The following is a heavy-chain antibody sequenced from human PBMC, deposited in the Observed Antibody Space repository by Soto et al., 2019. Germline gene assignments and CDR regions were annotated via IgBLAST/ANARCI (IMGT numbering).Heavy chain of an antibody. CDR1: GYIFTNYG. Sequence: QVQLVQSGAEVRKPGASVNVSCKTSGYIFTNYGVAWVRQAPGQGLELVAWISGYNGYPKYTQKFQGRVTLSTDTSTSTGYMELRNLRSDDTAVSYCARGSAGALYDFWGQGTLVTVSS. D-gene: IGHD6-13*01. CDR3: ARGSAGALYDF. J-gene: IGHJ4*02. V-gene: IGHV1-18*01. CDR2: ISGYNGYP.